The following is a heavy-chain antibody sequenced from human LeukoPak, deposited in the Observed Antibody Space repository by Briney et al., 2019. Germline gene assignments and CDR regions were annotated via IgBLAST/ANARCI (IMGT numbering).Heavy chain of an antibody. V-gene: IGHV3-53*01. CDR2: IYSGGST. D-gene: IGHD4-17*01. CDR3: ARGDPTVTTLFGH. CDR1: GFTVSSNY. J-gene: IGHJ4*02. Sequence: PGGSLRLSCAASGFTVSSNYMGWVRQAPGKGLEWVSVIYSGGSTYYADSVKGRFTISRDNSKNTLYLQMNSLRAEDTAVYYCARGDPTVTTLFGHWGQGTLVTVSS.